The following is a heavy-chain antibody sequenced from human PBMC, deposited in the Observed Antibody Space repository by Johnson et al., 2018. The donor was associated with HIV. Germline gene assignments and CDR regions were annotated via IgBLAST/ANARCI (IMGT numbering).Heavy chain of an antibody. CDR2: IRYDGSNK. CDR1: GFTFSSYG. Sequence: QVQLVESGGGVVQPGGSLRLSCAASGFTFSSYGMHWVRQAPGKGLEWVAFIRYDGSNKYYADSVKGRFTISRDNSKNTLYLQMNSLRAEDTAVYYCARGDSGDYAGAFDVWGQGTMVTVSS. CDR3: ARGDSGDYAGAFDV. V-gene: IGHV3-30*02. J-gene: IGHJ3*01. D-gene: IGHD4-17*01.